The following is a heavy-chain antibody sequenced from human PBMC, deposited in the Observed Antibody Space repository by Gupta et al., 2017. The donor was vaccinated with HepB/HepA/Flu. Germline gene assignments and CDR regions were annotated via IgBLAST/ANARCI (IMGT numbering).Heavy chain of an antibody. J-gene: IGHJ4*02. D-gene: IGHD1-26*01. CDR3: ATAGSSGSYYGSLDY. CDR2: IIPILGIA. V-gene: IGHV1-69*02. Sequence: MGRIIPILGIANYAQKFQGRVTITADKSTSTAYMELSSLRSEDTAVYYCATAGSSGSYYGSLDYWGQGTLVTVSS.